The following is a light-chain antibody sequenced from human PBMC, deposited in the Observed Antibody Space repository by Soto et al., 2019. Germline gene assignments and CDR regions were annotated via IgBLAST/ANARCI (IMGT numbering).Light chain of an antibody. CDR2: AAS. J-gene: IGKJ5*01. CDR3: QQLKSYPIT. V-gene: IGKV1-17*01. Sequence: IQMTQSPSSLSASVGDRLSITCLASQVITNYLGWYQQKPGKATKRLIYAASTLQSGVPSRFSGSGSGTDFNITISSLQPEDFAPYYCQQLKSYPITFGQGTRLEIK. CDR1: QVITNY.